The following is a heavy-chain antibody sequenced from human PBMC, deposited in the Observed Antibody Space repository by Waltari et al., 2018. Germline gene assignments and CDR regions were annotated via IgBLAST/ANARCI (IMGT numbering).Heavy chain of an antibody. V-gene: IGHV1-69*01. Sequence: QVQLVQSGAEVKKPGSSVKVSCKASGCTFSSYAISWVRQAPGQGLEWMGGIIPIFGTANYAQKFQGRVTITADESTSTAYMELSSLRSEDTAVYYCARAYTYYYDSSGYYYPTLGYWGQGTLVTVSS. CDR2: IIPIFGTA. D-gene: IGHD3-22*01. CDR3: ARAYTYYYDSSGYYYPTLGY. CDR1: GCTFSSYA. J-gene: IGHJ4*02.